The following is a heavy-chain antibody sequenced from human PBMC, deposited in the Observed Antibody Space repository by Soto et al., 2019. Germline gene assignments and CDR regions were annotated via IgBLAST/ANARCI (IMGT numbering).Heavy chain of an antibody. CDR3: VSQRTTVPTQAYFDY. Sequence: PSESLSLTCTVSVGSVTNSSYYWGWVLQSPGKGLEWIGSVYYIGRSYSKSSVKSRVTIYVDTSKNRFSLSLNSVTASDTAVYFCVSQRTTVPTQAYFDYWGPGALVTVSS. CDR1: VGSVTNSSYY. V-gene: IGHV4-39*01. D-gene: IGHD4-17*01. J-gene: IGHJ4*02. CDR2: VYYIGRS.